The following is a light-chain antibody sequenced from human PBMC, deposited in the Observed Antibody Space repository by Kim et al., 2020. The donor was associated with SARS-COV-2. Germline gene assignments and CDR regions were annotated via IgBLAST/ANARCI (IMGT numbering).Light chain of an antibody. J-gene: IGKJ1*01. CDR2: AAS. CDR1: QDISNY. V-gene: IGKV1-27*01. Sequence: ASVRDSVTITCRASQDISNYLAWFQLKPGKAPKPLIYAASALQPGVTSRFSDSGSGTDFTLTVTSLQPEDVATYYCQKCDSAPWTFGQGTKVDIK. CDR3: QKCDSAPWT.